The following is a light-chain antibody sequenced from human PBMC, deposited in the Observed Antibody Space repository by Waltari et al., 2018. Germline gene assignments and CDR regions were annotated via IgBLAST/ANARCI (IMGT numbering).Light chain of an antibody. Sequence: QSVLTQPPSASGTPGQRVTISCSGSSSNIGRNLVYWYQQLPGTAPRLLIYRNNQRPSGVPDRFSGSKSGTSASLAISGLRSEDEADYHCAAWDDSLSGLVFGGGTKLTVL. CDR3: AAWDDSLSGLV. CDR2: RNN. V-gene: IGLV1-47*01. CDR1: SSNIGRNL. J-gene: IGLJ2*01.